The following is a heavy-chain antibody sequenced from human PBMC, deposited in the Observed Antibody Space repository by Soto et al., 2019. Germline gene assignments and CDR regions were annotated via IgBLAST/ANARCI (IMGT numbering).Heavy chain of an antibody. V-gene: IGHV1-3*01. CDR3: ARVLLYSYGPLFDY. CDR1: GYTFASHA. J-gene: IGHJ4*02. CDR2: INAGNDNT. Sequence: ASVKVSCKASGYTFASHAMHWVRQAPGQRLEWMGWINAGNDNTKYSQKFQGRVTITRDTSASTAYMELSSLRSEDTAVYYCARVLLYSYGPLFDYWGQGTLVTVSS. D-gene: IGHD5-18*01.